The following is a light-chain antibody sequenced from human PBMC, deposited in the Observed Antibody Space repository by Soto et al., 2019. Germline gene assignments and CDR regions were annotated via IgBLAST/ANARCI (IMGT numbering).Light chain of an antibody. J-gene: IGKJ5*01. CDR3: QQRSNWPPIT. CDR2: GAS. CDR1: QSVSSSY. V-gene: IGKV3D-20*02. Sequence: EIVLTQSPGTLSLSPGERATLSCRASQSVSSSYLAWYQQKPDQAPRLLIYGASSRATGIAARFSGSGSGTDFTLTISSLEPEDFAVYYCQQRSNWPPITFGQGTRLEIK.